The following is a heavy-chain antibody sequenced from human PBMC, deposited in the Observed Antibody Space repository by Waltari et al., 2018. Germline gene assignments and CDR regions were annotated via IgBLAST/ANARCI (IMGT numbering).Heavy chain of an antibody. Sequence: QVQLVQSGAEVKKPGSSVKVSCKASGGTFSRYAIIWGRQAPGQGLEWRGGSIPIFGTANYAQKFQGRVTITADESTSTAYMELSSLRSEDTAVDYCARHGPHDAFDIWGQGTMVTVSS. V-gene: IGHV1-69*01. CDR1: GGTFSRYA. J-gene: IGHJ3*02. CDR2: SIPIFGTA. CDR3: ARHGPHDAFDI.